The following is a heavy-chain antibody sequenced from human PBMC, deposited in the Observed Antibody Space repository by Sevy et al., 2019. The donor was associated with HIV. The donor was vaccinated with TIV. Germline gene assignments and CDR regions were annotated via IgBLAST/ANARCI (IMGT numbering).Heavy chain of an antibody. D-gene: IGHD3-10*01. CDR2: ISHDGRNNK. V-gene: IGHV3-30*04. CDR1: GFTFSEYG. J-gene: IGHJ4*02. CDR3: ARDWGEILSSAFNY. Sequence: GGSLRLSCAASGFTFSEYGMHWVRQAPGKGLEWVAVISHDGRNNKYNADSVKGRFTISRDNSKNTLYLQMNSLRAEDTAIYYCARDWGEILSSAFNYWGQGTLVTVSS.